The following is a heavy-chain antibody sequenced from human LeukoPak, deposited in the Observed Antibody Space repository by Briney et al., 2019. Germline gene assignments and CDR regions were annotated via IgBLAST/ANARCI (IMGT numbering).Heavy chain of an antibody. CDR3: AKKQGYCSSTSCSYFDY. D-gene: IGHD2-2*01. CDR2: ISGSGGGT. J-gene: IGHJ4*02. Sequence: GGSLRLSCAASGFTFSSYAMSWVRQAPGKGLEWVSAISGSGGGTYYADSVKGRFTISRDNSKNTLYLQMNSLRAEDTAVYYCAKKQGYCSSTSCSYFDYWGQGTLVTVSS. V-gene: IGHV3-23*01. CDR1: GFTFSSYA.